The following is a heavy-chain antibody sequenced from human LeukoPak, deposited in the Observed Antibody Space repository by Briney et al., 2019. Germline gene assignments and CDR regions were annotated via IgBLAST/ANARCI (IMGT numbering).Heavy chain of an antibody. CDR1: GGTFSSYA. CDR2: IIPILGIA. D-gene: IGHD3-3*01. CDR3: AIGTPRTIFGVVISYFDY. Sequence: ASVKVSCKASGGTFSSYAISWVRQAPGQGLEWMGRIIPILGIANYAQKLQGRVTMTTDTSTSTAYMELRSLRSDDTAVYYCAIGTPRTIFGVVISYFDYWGQGTLVTVSS. V-gene: IGHV1-69*04. J-gene: IGHJ4*02.